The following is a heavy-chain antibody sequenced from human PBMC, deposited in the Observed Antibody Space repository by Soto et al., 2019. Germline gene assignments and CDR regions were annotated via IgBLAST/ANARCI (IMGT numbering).Heavy chain of an antibody. Sequence: PGGSLRLSCAASGFTFSSYEMNWVRQAPGKGLEWVSYISSSGSTIYYADSVKGRFTISRDNAKNSLYLQMNSLRAEDTAVYYCARVLRFLEWSFFDYWGQGTLVTVSS. D-gene: IGHD3-3*01. V-gene: IGHV3-48*03. CDR1: GFTFSSYE. CDR3: ARVLRFLEWSFFDY. CDR2: ISSSGSTI. J-gene: IGHJ4*02.